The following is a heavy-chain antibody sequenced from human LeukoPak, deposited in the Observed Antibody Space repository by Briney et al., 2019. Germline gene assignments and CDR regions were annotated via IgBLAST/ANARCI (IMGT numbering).Heavy chain of an antibody. J-gene: IGHJ4*02. D-gene: IGHD1-1*01. CDR2: IYYSGST. CDR3: ARRGMETQFDY. V-gene: IGHV4-59*08. Sequence: SETLSLTCTVSGGSISSYYRSWIRQPPGKGLEWIGYIYYSGSTNYNPSLKSRVTISVDTSKNQFSLKLSSVTAADSAVYYCARRGMETQFDYWGQGTLVTVSS. CDR1: GGSISSYY.